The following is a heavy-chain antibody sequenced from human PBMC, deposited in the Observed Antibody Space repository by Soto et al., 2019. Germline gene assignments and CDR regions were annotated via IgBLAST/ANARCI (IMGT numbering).Heavy chain of an antibody. V-gene: IGHV4-4*02. Sequence: QVQLQESGPGLVRPSGTLSLTCAVSGDSMNNDNWWNWVRQPPGKGLEWIGEVYQSGSTNYNPSLKSRVTISIDRSKNQFSLELSSVTAADSAVYYCSRAGYYSLEYWGQGSLVIVSS. CDR1: GDSMNNDNW. CDR3: SRAGYYSLEY. CDR2: VYQSGST. D-gene: IGHD4-4*01. J-gene: IGHJ4*02.